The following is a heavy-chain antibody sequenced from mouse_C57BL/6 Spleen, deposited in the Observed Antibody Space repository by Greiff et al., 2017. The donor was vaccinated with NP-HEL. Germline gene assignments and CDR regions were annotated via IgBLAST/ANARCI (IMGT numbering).Heavy chain of an antibody. J-gene: IGHJ3*01. CDR3: AREDYDYDRAWFAY. CDR1: GFTFSSYA. V-gene: IGHV5-4*01. CDR2: ISDGGSYT. Sequence: EVQLQESGGGLVKPGGSLKLSCAASGFTFSSYAMSWVRQTPEKRLEWVATISDGGSYTYYPDNVKGRFTISRDNAKNNLYLQMSHLKSEDTAMYYCAREDYDYDRAWFAYWGQGTLVTVSA. D-gene: IGHD2-4*01.